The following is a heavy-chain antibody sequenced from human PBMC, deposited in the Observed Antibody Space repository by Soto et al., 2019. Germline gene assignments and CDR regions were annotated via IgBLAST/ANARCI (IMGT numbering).Heavy chain of an antibody. V-gene: IGHV3-74*01. CDR1: GFTFRSYW. CDR2: INSDGSST. CDR3: ARQDRSSWSLDAFDI. J-gene: IGHJ3*02. Sequence: HPGGSLRLSCAASGFTFRSYWMHWVRQAPGKGLVWVSRINSDGSSTSYADSVKGRFTISRDNAKNTLYLQMNSLRAEDTAVYYCARQDRSSWSLDAFDIWGQGTMVTVSS. D-gene: IGHD6-13*01.